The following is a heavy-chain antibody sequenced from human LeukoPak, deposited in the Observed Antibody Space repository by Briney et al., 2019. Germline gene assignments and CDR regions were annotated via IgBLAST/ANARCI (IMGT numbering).Heavy chain of an antibody. V-gene: IGHV4-34*01. D-gene: IGHD1-1*01. CDR2: INHSGST. J-gene: IGHJ6*03. CDR1: GGSFSGYY. CDR3: ARGRRYGNYYYYMDV. Sequence: KPSETLSLTCAVYGGSFSGYYWSWIRQPPGKGLEWIGEINHSGSTNYNPSLKSRVTIPVDTSKNQFSLKLSSVTAADTAVYYCARGRRYGNYYYYMDVWGKGTTVTVSS.